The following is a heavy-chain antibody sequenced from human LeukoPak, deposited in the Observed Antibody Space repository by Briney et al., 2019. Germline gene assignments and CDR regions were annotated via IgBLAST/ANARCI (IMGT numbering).Heavy chain of an antibody. D-gene: IGHD2-2*02. CDR1: GFSFSTYT. J-gene: IGHJ4*02. CDR3: AREYCTTNSCYIWGLGY. CDR2: IASNGGTK. Sequence: GGSLRLSRAASGFSFSTYTMRWVRQAPGKGLEYVSGIASNGGTKYYADSVKGRFTISRDNFKNTVYLQMDSLRTEDMAVYYCAREYCTTNSCYIWGLGYWGQGTLVTVSS. V-gene: IGHV3-64*02.